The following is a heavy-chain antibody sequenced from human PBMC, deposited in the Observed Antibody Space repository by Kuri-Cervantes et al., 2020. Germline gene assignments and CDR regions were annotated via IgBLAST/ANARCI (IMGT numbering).Heavy chain of an antibody. J-gene: IGHJ4*02. V-gene: IGHV4-38-2*01. D-gene: IGHD4-23*01. CDR1: GYSISSGYY. CDR2: IYHSGSA. Sequence: SETLSLTCAISGYSISSGYYWGWIRQPPGEGLQWLGTIYHSGSAYYKPSLKRRVTISVDTSKNRFSLKLSSVTAADTAVYYCARIDYGGNGFDYWGQGTLVTVSS. CDR3: ARIDYGGNGFDY.